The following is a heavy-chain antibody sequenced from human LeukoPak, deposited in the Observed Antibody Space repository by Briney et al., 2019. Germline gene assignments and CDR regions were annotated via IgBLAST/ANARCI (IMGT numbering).Heavy chain of an antibody. D-gene: IGHD2-15*01. J-gene: IGHJ3*02. CDR1: GYTFTSYG. Sequence: ASVKVSCKASGYTFTSYGISWVRQAPGQGLEWMGWVSVYNGNTNYAQKLQGRVTMTTDTSTSTAYMELRSLRSDDTAVYYCASPYCSGGTCYAHDAFDIWGQGTMATVSS. CDR2: VSVYNGNT. CDR3: ASPYCSGGTCYAHDAFDI. V-gene: IGHV1-18*01.